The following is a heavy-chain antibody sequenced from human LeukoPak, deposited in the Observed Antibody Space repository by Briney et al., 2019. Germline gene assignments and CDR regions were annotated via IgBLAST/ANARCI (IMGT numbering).Heavy chain of an antibody. V-gene: IGHV3-23*01. Sequence: GGTLRLSCAVSGFTFSIYAMTWVRQAPGKGLEWVSTIAATRDSTYYADSVKGRFTVSRDDSKNTLFLQMNSLRAEDTAFYYCAKGKLAFESLGQGALVTVSS. J-gene: IGHJ4*02. CDR2: IAATRDST. CDR3: AKGKLAFES. CDR1: GFTFSIYA.